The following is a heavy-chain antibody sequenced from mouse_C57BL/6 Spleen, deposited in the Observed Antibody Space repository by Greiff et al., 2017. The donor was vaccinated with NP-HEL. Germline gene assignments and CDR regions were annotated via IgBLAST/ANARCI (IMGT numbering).Heavy chain of an antibody. Sequence: QVQLQQPGAELVKPGASVKLSCKASGYTFTSYWMHWVKQRPGQGLEWIGMIHPNSGSTNYNEKFKSKATLTVDKSSSTAYMQLSSLTSEDSAVYYCAIHYYDYEGYAMDYWGQGTSVTVSS. D-gene: IGHD2-4*01. CDR2: IHPNSGST. CDR1: GYTFTSYW. V-gene: IGHV1-64*01. CDR3: AIHYYDYEGYAMDY. J-gene: IGHJ4*01.